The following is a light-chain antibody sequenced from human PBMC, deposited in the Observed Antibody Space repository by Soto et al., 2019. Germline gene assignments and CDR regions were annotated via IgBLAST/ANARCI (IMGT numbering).Light chain of an antibody. CDR2: GNI. V-gene: IGLV1-40*01. CDR3: QSYDSTLSDRYV. CDR1: ISNIGAGYD. Sequence: QSVLTQPPSLSGAPGQRVTISCTGSISNIGAGYDVHWYQQRPGTAPKLLIFGNINRPSGVPDRFSGSKSGTSASLAITGLQAEDEGDYYCQSYDSTLSDRYVFGTGTKV. J-gene: IGLJ1*01.